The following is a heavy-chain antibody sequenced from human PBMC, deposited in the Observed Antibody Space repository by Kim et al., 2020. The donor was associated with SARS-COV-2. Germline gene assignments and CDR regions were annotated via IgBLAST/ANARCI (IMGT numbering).Heavy chain of an antibody. CDR3: ARHRRAAAGTECWFDP. D-gene: IGHD6-13*01. CDR2: IYYSGST. V-gene: IGHV4-39*01. J-gene: IGHJ5*02. Sequence: SETLSLTCTVSGGSISSSSYYWGWIRQPPGKGLEWIGSIYYSGSTYYNPSLKSRVTISVDTSKNQFSLKLSSVTAADTAVYYCARHRRAAAGTECWFDPWGQGTLVTVSS. CDR1: GGSISSSSYY.